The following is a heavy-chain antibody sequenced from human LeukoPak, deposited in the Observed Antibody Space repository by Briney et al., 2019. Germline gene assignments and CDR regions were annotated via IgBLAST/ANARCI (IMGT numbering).Heavy chain of an antibody. CDR3: ARDFGSSGYYYALGAFDI. CDR1: GFTFSSYA. D-gene: IGHD3-22*01. CDR2: ISYDGSNK. V-gene: IGHV3-30-3*01. Sequence: GGSLRLSCAASGFTFSSYAMHWVRQAPGKGLEWVAVISYDGSNKYYADSVKGRFTISRDNSKNTLYLQMNSLRAEATAVYYCARDFGSSGYYYALGAFDIWGQGTMVTVSS. J-gene: IGHJ3*02.